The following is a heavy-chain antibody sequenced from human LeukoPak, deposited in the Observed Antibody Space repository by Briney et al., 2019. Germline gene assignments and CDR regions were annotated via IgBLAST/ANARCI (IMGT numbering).Heavy chain of an antibody. Sequence: PGGSLRLSCAASGFTFSSYEMNWVRQAPGKGLEWVSYVSSNSSTIYYADSVKGRFTISRDNAENSLYVQMNSLRAEDAAVYYWGRGSAAAFSFDYWGQGTLVTVS. CDR1: GFTFSSYE. J-gene: IGHJ4*02. CDR2: VSSNSSTI. V-gene: IGHV3-48*03. CDR3: GRGSAAAFSFDY. D-gene: IGHD6-13*01.